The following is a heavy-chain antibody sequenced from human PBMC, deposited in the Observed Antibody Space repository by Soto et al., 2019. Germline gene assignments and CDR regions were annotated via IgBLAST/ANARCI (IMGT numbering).Heavy chain of an antibody. J-gene: IGHJ6*02. D-gene: IGHD1-26*01. CDR1: GFTVSTNY. CDR2: IYTGGTT. V-gene: IGHV3-53*01. CDR3: AITSGSHG. Sequence: EVQLVESGGGLIQPGGSLRLSCAASGFTVSTNYMSWVRQAPGQGLEWLSVIYTGGTTYYADSVKGRFTISRDNSKNTLYLQMNSLRTADTAVYYCAITSGSHGWGQGTTVTVSS.